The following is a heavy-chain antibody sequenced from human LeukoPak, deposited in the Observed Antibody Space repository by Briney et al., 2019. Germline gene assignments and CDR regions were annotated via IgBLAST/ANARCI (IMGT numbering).Heavy chain of an antibody. Sequence: SETLSLTCTVSGGSISSDYWSWIRQPPGRGLEWIGYIYYRGSTNYNSSLKSRVTISLDTSKNQVSLELSSVTAADTAACYCARGITIFGVVSHFDYWGQGTLVTVSS. CDR3: ARGITIFGVVSHFDY. CDR2: IYYRGST. J-gene: IGHJ4*02. CDR1: GGSISSDY. D-gene: IGHD3-3*01. V-gene: IGHV4-59*01.